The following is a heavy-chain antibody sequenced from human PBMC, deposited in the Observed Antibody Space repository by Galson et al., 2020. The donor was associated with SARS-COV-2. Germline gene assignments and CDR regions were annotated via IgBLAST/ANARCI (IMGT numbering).Heavy chain of an antibody. CDR3: ARAGVGITTFPFDP. D-gene: IGHD1-26*01. V-gene: IGHV4-59*01. J-gene: IGHJ5*02. CDR2: IFYSGNT. Sequence: SETLSLTCPVSGDSISPYYWSWIRQPPGKGLEWIGDIFYSGNTNYNPSLTSRVSISVDTSKNQFSLKLNSVTAADTAVYYCARAGVGITTFPFDPWGPGTLVTVSS. CDR1: GDSISPYY.